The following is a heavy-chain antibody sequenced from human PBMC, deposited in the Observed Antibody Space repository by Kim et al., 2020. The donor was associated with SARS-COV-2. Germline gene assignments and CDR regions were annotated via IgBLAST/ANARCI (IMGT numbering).Heavy chain of an antibody. D-gene: IGHD5-18*01. J-gene: IGHJ2*01. CDR2: IWYDGSNT. CDR3: ARDPRYSSAADWYFDL. V-gene: IGHV3-33*01. CDR1: GFTFSHYA. Sequence: GGSLRLSCAASGFTFSHYAMHWVRQAPGKGLEWVAVIWYDGSNTYYGDSVKGRFTISRDNSKNTVFLQMNSLRADDTAVYYCARDPRYSSAADWYFDLWGRGTLVTVSS.